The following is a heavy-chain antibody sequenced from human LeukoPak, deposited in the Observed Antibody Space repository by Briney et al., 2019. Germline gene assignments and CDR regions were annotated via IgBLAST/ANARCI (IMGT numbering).Heavy chain of an antibody. CDR2: IGSEGNNE. J-gene: IGHJ4*02. D-gene: IGHD6-13*01. Sequence: RGSLRLSCAASGFTFGVFGMNWVRQAAGKGLEWGAFIGSEGNNEYYAGSVKGRFTISRDNPKNTLYPHIKRLRTEDTGVYYCARDGISGIDHWGQGILVTVPA. V-gene: IGHV3-30*02. CDR1: GFTFGVFG. CDR3: ARDGISGIDH.